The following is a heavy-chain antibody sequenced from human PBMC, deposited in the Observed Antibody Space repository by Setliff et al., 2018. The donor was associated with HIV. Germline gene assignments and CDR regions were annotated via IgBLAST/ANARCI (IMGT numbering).Heavy chain of an antibody. CDR1: GESLSGYY. Sequence: SETLSLTCAVYGESLSGYYWSWLRQPPGKGLEWLGEINHSGNTNYNPSLKSRVTISLDTSKNQFSLKVSSVTAADTAVYYCARSPTSNYLYYFDFWGQGTLVTVS. J-gene: IGHJ4*02. CDR3: ARSPTSNYLYYFDF. V-gene: IGHV4-34*01. D-gene: IGHD4-4*01. CDR2: INHSGNT.